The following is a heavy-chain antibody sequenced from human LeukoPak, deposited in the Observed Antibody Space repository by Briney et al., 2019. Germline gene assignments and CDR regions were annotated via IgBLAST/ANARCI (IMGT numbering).Heavy chain of an antibody. D-gene: IGHD3-22*01. J-gene: IGHJ3*01. CDR3: ARDTGAHYYDPHGAFDL. CDR1: GFTFSDYY. Sequence: PGGALRLSCAASGFTFSDYYMSWLRQAPGKGREGVSYISSSGSNIYCADSVKGRFTISRDNSKNSLYLQMNSLRAEDTAVYYCARDTGAHYYDPHGAFDLWGQGTGVTVSS. CDR2: ISSSGSNI. V-gene: IGHV3-11*01.